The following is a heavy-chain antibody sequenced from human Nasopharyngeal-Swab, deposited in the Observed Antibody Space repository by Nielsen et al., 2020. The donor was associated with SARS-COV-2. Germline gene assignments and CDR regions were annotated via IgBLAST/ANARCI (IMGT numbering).Heavy chain of an antibody. Sequence: GESLQIPCAASGFIFSDSAIHWVRQASGQGLEWVGRIRSKGNRYATAYAASGKGRFTIPRDDSKNTAYLQINSLITEDTAVYYCTRCGGSCYTGKDYWGQGTLVTVSS. V-gene: IGHV3-73*01. D-gene: IGHD2-15*01. CDR1: GFIFSDSA. CDR2: IRSKGNRYAT. CDR3: TRCGGSCYTGKDY. J-gene: IGHJ4*02.